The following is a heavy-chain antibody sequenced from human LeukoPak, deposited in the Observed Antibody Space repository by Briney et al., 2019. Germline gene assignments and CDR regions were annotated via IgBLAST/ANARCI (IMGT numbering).Heavy chain of an antibody. CDR3: ASSSWLRSLYFDY. CDR1: GGSFSGYY. J-gene: IGHJ4*02. CDR2: INHSGST. V-gene: IGHV4-34*01. Sequence: PSETLSLTCAVYGGSFSGYYWSWIRQPPGKGLEWIGEINHSGSTNYNPSLKSRVTTSVDTSKNQFSLKLSSVTAADTAVYYCASSSWLRSLYFDYWGQGTLVTVSS. D-gene: IGHD6-13*01.